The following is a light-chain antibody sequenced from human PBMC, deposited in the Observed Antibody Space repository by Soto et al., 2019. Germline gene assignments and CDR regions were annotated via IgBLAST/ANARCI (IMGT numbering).Light chain of an antibody. CDR2: KVS. CDR3: MHGTQTPHI. Sequence: DVVMTQAPLSSPVTLGQPASISCRSSQSLLHYDGDTDLSWFHQRPGQPPRLLIYKVSSRFSGVPDRFSGSGAGTDFTLRISRVEAEDVGTYYCMHGTQTPHIFGQGTKLEIK. V-gene: IGKV2-24*01. CDR1: QSLLHYDGDTD. J-gene: IGKJ2*01.